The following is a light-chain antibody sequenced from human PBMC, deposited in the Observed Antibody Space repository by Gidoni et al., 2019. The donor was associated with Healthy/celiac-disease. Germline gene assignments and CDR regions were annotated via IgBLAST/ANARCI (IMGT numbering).Light chain of an antibody. J-gene: IGKJ5*01. CDR3: QKYNSAPIT. Sequence: DIQMTQSPSSLSASVGDRVTITCRASQGISNYLAWYQQKPGKVPKLLIYASSTLQSGVPSRFSGSGSGTDFTLTISSRQPEDVATYYCQKYNSAPITFXQXTRLEIK. V-gene: IGKV1-27*01. CDR1: QGISNY. CDR2: ASS.